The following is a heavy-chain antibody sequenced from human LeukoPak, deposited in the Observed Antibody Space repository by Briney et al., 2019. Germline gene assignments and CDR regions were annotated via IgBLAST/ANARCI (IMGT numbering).Heavy chain of an antibody. CDR2: IYYSGST. D-gene: IGHD4-17*01. V-gene: IGHV4-39*01. CDR3: ARHYLTVTTQSFDY. CDR1: GGSISSSIYY. J-gene: IGHJ4*02. Sequence: SETLSLTCTVSGGSISSSIYYWGWIRQPPGKGLEWIGSIYYSGSTYYNPSLKSRVTISVDTSKNQFSLKLSSVTAADTAVYYCARHYLTVTTQSFDYWGQGTLVTVSS.